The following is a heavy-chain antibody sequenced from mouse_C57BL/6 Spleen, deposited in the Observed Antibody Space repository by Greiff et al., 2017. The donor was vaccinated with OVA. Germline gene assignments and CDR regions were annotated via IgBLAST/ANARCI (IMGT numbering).Heavy chain of an antibody. J-gene: IGHJ3*01. D-gene: IGHD1-1*01. CDR3: ARPLYGSSPAWFAY. Sequence: VQLQESGAELVRPGTSVKLSCKASGYTFTSYWMHWVKQRPGQGLEWIGVIDPSDSYTNYNQKFKGKATLTVDTSSSTAYMQLSSLTSEDSAVYYCARPLYGSSPAWFAYWGQGTLVTVSA. V-gene: IGHV1-59*01. CDR1: GYTFTSYW. CDR2: IDPSDSYT.